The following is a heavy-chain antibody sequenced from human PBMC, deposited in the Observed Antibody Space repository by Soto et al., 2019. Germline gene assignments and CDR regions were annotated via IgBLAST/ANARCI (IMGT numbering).Heavy chain of an antibody. J-gene: IGHJ6*02. CDR1: GGSISSSKW. D-gene: IGHD3-10*01. Sequence: TLFPTRAFSGGSISSSKWWGWVRHPPGEGVELGGEIYHSGSTNYNPSLKSRVTISVDKSKNQFSLKLSSVTAADTAVYYCAKQTGVYYYGSGSSHDYYYGMDVWGQGTTVTVSS. CDR2: IYHSGST. V-gene: IGHV4-4*02. CDR3: AKQTGVYYYGSGSSHDYYYGMDV.